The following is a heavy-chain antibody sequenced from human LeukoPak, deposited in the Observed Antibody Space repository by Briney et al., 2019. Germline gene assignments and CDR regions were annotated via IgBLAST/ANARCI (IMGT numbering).Heavy chain of an antibody. J-gene: IGHJ4*02. V-gene: IGHV4-30-2*01. Sequence: SETLSLTCDVSGGSVSSADYSWSWIRQPPGRGLEWIGFIFHGGSSYYNPSLKSRVTISIDRSKNQFSLELNSVTAADTAVYYCARGFDDYYAASGATWVYFDYWGQGSLVTVSS. CDR3: ARGFDDYYAASGATWVYFDY. CDR2: IFHGGSS. D-gene: IGHD2-15*01. CDR1: GGSVSSADYS.